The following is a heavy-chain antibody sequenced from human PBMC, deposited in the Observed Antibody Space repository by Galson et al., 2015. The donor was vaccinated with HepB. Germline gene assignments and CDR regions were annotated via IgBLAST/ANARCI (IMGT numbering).Heavy chain of an antibody. J-gene: IGHJ6*02. CDR2: IWNDAIRT. CDR3: TGVTRDSNRYFGLDL. V-gene: IGHV3-33*03. D-gene: IGHD3-22*01. CDR1: GFTFANYG. Sequence: SLRLSCAASGFTFANYGMHWVRQAPDKGLEWVAAIWNDAIRTDHADSVKGRFTISRDNSKSTLYLQMIDLRVGDTGVYYCTGVTRDSNRYFGLDLWGQGTTVTVSS.